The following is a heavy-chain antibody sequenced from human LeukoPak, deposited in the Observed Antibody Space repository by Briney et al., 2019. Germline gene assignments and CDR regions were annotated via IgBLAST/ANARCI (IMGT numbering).Heavy chain of an antibody. CDR2: IWYDGSNK. CDR3: AKDRLVDGYVVVDY. V-gene: IGHV3-33*06. CDR1: GFTFSSYG. J-gene: IGHJ4*02. Sequence: TGGSLRLSCAASGFTFSSYGMHWVRQAPGKGLEWVAVIWYDGSNKYYADSVKGRFTISRDNSKNTLYLQMNSLRAEDTAVYYCAKDRLVDGYVVVDYWGQGTLVTVSS. D-gene: IGHD5-24*01.